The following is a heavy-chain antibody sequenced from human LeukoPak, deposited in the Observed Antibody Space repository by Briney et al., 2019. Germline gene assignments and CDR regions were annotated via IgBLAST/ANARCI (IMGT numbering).Heavy chain of an antibody. J-gene: IGHJ4*02. D-gene: IGHD3-22*01. V-gene: IGHV3-9*01. CDR2: ISWDSRNI. CDR1: GFTFDDYA. CDR3: AKRGVVIRVILVGFHKEAYYFDS. Sequence: PGRSLRLSCAASGFTFDDYAMFWVRQAPGKGLEWVAGISWDSRNIGYAASVKGRLTVSRDNAKKSLYLQMNSLRAEDTAVYFCAKRGVVIRVILVGFHKEAYYFDSWGQGALVTVSS.